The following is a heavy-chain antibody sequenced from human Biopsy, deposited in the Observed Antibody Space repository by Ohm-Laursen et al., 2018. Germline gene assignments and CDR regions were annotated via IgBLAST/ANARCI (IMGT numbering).Heavy chain of an antibody. D-gene: IGHD1-26*01. CDR1: GFTFSNSV. J-gene: IGHJ4*02. Sequence: PSETASCKVSGFTFSNSVVQWVRQARGRRLEWLGWIVVGSGYAVYAQNFQERVTITRDLSTSTANMELSSLRSDDTAVYYCAAEVGVTVDVGFWGQGTLVTVSS. CDR2: IVVGSGYA. CDR3: AAEVGVTVDVGF. V-gene: IGHV1-58*01.